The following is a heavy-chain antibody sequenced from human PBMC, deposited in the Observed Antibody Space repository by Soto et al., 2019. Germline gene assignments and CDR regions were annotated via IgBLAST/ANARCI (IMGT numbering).Heavy chain of an antibody. D-gene: IGHD6-19*01. V-gene: IGHV3-23*01. J-gene: IGHJ4*02. CDR2: ITGSGGST. CDR3: VKDRSDWSEDRYFDY. Sequence: EVQLLESGGGLVQPGGSLRLSCAASGFTFNNYAMSWVRQAPGKGLEWVSTITGSGGSTHYADSVKGRFTISRDNSKNPLYLQMSSLRAEDTAVYYCVKDRSDWSEDRYFDYWGQGTLVTVSS. CDR1: GFTFNNYA.